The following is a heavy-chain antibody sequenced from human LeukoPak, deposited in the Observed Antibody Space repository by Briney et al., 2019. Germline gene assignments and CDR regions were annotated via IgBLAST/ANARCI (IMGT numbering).Heavy chain of an antibody. D-gene: IGHD5-18*01. CDR1: GFTFSSYG. CDR3: AKDHGYSYGLYYYVMDL. CDR2: ISYDGSNK. Sequence: PGGSLRLSCAASGFTFSSYGMHWVRQAPGKGLEWVAVISYDGSNKYYADSVKGRFTISRDNSKNTLYLQMNSLRAEDTAVYYCAKDHGYSYGLYYYVMDLWGQGTTVTVSS. J-gene: IGHJ6*02. V-gene: IGHV3-30*18.